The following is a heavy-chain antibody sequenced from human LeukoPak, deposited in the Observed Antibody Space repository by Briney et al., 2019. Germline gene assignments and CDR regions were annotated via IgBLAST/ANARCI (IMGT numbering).Heavy chain of an antibody. V-gene: IGHV3-23*01. CDR3: AKYRITMVRGVLDY. CDR2: ISDSGGST. J-gene: IGHJ4*02. D-gene: IGHD3-10*01. Sequence: GGSLRLSCAASGFTFSISAMSWVRQAPGKGPEWVSGISDSGGSTFYADSVKGRFTISRDNSKNILYLQMNSLRADDTAVYYCAKYRITMVRGVLDYWGQGTLVTVSS. CDR1: GFTFSISA.